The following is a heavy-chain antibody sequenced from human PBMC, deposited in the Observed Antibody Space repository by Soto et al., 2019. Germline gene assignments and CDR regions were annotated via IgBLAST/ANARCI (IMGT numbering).Heavy chain of an antibody. V-gene: IGHV4-59*01. CDR1: GGSIKNYY. Sequence: PSETMSLTWTVSGGSIKNYYWSWIRQSPGKRLEWIAHIYSSGSAHFSPSLQSRVTISLGPSENQLSLSLASGTAADTAVYYCARNPPGPVDFDVWGPGTLVTVSS. CDR2: IYSSGSA. J-gene: IGHJ4*02. CDR3: ARNPPGPVDFDV.